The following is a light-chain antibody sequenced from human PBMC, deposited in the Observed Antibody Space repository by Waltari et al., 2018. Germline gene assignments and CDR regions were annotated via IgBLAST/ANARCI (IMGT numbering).Light chain of an antibody. J-gene: IGLJ3*02. CDR1: TGAVTRGHY. Sequence: QTVVTQEASPTVSPGGTVTLTCASRTGAVTRGHYSNWFQQKPGQAPRALIYSTSNKYSLSPARFSGSLRGGKVALTLSGAQPEDDAEYYCLLSYRGVWVFGGGTKLTVL. V-gene: IGLV7-43*01. CDR3: LLSYRGVWV. CDR2: STS.